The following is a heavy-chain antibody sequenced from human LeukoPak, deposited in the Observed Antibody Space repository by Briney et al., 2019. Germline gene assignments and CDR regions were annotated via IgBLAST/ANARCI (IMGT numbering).Heavy chain of an antibody. V-gene: IGHV1-69*06. Sequence: SVKVSCKASRGTFSSYAISWVRQAPGQGLEWMGGIIPISGTANYAQKFQGRVTITADKSTSTAYMELSSLRSEDTAVYYCASAQTVDTAMVRVFLDYWGQGTLVTVSS. CDR2: IIPISGTA. CDR3: ASAQTVDTAMVRVFLDY. CDR1: RGTFSSYA. J-gene: IGHJ4*02. D-gene: IGHD5-18*01.